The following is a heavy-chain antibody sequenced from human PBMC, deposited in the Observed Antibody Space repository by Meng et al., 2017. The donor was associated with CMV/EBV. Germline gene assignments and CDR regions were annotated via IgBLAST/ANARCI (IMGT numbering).Heavy chain of an antibody. J-gene: IGHJ4*02. D-gene: IGHD6-19*01. CDR1: GGSFSGYY. CDR3: ARGEQWLARIFDY. V-gene: IGHV4-34*01. CDR2: INHSGST. Sequence: GSLRLSCAVYGGSFSGYYWSWIRQPPGKGLEWIGEINHSGSTNYNPCLKSRVTVSVDTSKDQFSLKLSSVTAADTAVYYCARGEQWLARIFDYWGQGTLVTVSS.